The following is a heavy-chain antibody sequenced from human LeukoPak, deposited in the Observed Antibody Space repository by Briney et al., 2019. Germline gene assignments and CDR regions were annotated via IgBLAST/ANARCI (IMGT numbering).Heavy chain of an antibody. V-gene: IGHV3-23*01. J-gene: IGHJ4*02. Sequence: GGSLRLSCAASGFTFSSYAMSWVRQAPGKGLEWVSAISGSSGSTFYADSVKGRFTISRDNSKNTLYLQMNSLRAEDTAVYYCAKGLSGSGSYPPDYWGQGTLVTASS. CDR3: AKGLSGSGSYPPDY. D-gene: IGHD3-10*01. CDR1: GFTFSSYA. CDR2: ISGSSGST.